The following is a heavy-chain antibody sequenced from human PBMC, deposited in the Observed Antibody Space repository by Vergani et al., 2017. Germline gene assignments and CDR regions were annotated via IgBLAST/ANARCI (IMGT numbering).Heavy chain of an antibody. D-gene: IGHD3-9*01. CDR2: INHSGST. CDR3: ARDGPLVDILTGYYSNYYGMDV. J-gene: IGHJ6*02. V-gene: IGHV4-34*01. CDR1: GGSFSGYY. Sequence: QVQLQQWGAGLLKPSETLSLTCAVYGGSFSGYYWSWIRQPPGKGLEWIGEINHSGSTNYNPSLKSRVTISVDTSKNQFSLKLSSVTAADTAVYYCARDGPLVDILTGYYSNYYGMDVWGQGTTVTVSS.